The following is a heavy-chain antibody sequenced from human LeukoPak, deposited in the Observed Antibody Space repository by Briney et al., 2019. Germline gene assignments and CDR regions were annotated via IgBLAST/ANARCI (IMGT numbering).Heavy chain of an antibody. CDR1: GFTFSSYG. J-gene: IGHJ4*02. CDR3: AKDGLEYSYGPYYFDY. V-gene: IGHV3-30*18. D-gene: IGHD5-18*01. Sequence: GGSLRLSCAASGFTFSSYGMHWVRQAPGKGLEWVAVISYDGSNKYYADSVKGRFTISRDNSKNTLYLQMNSLRAEDTAVYYCAKDGLEYSYGPYYFDYWGQGTLVTVSS. CDR2: ISYDGSNK.